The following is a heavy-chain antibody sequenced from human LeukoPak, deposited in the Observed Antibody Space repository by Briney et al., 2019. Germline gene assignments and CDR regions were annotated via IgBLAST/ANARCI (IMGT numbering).Heavy chain of an antibody. CDR3: ARVGYYDSSGYGGAFDI. V-gene: IGHV3-30-3*01. CDR2: ISYDGSNK. D-gene: IGHD3-22*01. Sequence: GGSLRLSCAASGFTFSSYAMRWVRQAPGKGLEWVAVISYDGSNKYYADSVKGRFTISRDNSKNTLYLQMNSLRAEDTAVYYCARVGYYDSSGYGGAFDIWGQGTMVTVSS. J-gene: IGHJ3*02. CDR1: GFTFSSYA.